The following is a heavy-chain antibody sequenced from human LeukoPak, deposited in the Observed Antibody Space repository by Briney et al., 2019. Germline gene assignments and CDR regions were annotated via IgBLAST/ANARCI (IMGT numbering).Heavy chain of an antibody. CDR1: GFTFTDYY. Sequence: GGCLRLSCAASGFTFTDYYMSWSRQAPGKGLEWVSYLSTSTTFINYADSVEGPFTISRDNAKNSLYLQMNSLRAEDTAVYYCARSPDVVETWFDLWGQAAMASVSS. CDR3: ARSPDVVETWFDL. CDR2: LSTSTTFI. V-gene: IGHV3-11*03. D-gene: IGHD2-21*01. J-gene: IGHJ5*02.